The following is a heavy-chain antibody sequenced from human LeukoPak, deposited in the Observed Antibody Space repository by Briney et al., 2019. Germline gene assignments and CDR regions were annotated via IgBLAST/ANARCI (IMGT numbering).Heavy chain of an antibody. D-gene: IGHD3-10*01. CDR3: AKGFFGSGSFPHNFDY. CDR2: ISGDGGGT. Sequence: PGGSLRLSCAASGFTFSNWAITWVRQAPGKGLEWVSSISGDGGGTYYADSVKGRFTISRDNSKNMLYLQMNSLRDEDTAVYYCAKGFFGSGSFPHNFDYWGQGTLVTVSS. V-gene: IGHV3-23*01. J-gene: IGHJ4*02. CDR1: GFTFSNWA.